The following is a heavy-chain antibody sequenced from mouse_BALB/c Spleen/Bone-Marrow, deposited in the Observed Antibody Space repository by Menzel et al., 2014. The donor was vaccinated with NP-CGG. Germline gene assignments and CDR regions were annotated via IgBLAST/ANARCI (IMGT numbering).Heavy chain of an antibody. CDR2: ISSGGSYT. CDR3: ARDTMITYYYAMDY. D-gene: IGHD2-4*01. Sequence: EVHLVESGGDLVKPGGSLKLSCAASGFTFSSYGMSWVRQTPDKRLEWVATISSGGSYTYYPDSVKGRFTISKDSAKNTLYLQMSSLKSEDTAMYYCARDTMITYYYAMDYWGQGTSVTVSS. V-gene: IGHV5-6*01. J-gene: IGHJ4*01. CDR1: GFTFSSYG.